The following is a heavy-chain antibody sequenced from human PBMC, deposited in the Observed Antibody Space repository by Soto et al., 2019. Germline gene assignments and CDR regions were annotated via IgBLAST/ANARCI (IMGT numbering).Heavy chain of an antibody. J-gene: IGHJ4*02. CDR3: AKPPQRRSGYFDY. Sequence: EVQLVESGGVVVQPGGSLRLSCAASGFTFDDYTMHWVRQAPGKGLEWVSLISWDGGSTYYADSVKGRFTISRDNSKNSLYLQMNSLRTEDTALYYCAKPPQRRSGYFDYWGQGTLVTVSS. CDR2: ISWDGGST. CDR1: GFTFDDYT. D-gene: IGHD3-10*01. V-gene: IGHV3-43*01.